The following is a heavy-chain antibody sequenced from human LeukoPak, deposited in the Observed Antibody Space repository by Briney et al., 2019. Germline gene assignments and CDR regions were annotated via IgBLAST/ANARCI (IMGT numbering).Heavy chain of an antibody. V-gene: IGHV3-53*01. CDR1: GFTVSSHY. J-gene: IGHJ6*02. Sequence: PGGSLRLSCAASGFTVSSHYMTWVRQAPGKGLEWVSVTYNGGTTYYADSVKGRFTISRDNSKNTLYLQMNSLRAEDTAVFYCARGLYYYYGMDVWGQGTTVTVSS. CDR3: ARGLYYYYGMDV. CDR2: TYNGGTT.